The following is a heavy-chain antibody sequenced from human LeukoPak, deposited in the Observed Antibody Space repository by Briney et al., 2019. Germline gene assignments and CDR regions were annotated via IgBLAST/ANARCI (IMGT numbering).Heavy chain of an antibody. CDR1: GFTFSTSW. CDR3: ARGRYSGTTYYFDY. V-gene: IGHV3-7*03. Sequence: GGSLRLSCSASGFTFSTSWMSWVRQVPGKGLEWVANIKKDGSETYYVDSVKGRFTISRDNAKNSLYLQMNSLRAEDTAMYYCARGRYSGTTYYFDYWGQGTLVTVSS. J-gene: IGHJ4*02. CDR2: IKKDGSET. D-gene: IGHD5-12*01.